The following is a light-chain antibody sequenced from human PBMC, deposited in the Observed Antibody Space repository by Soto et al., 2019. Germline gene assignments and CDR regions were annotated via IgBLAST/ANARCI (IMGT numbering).Light chain of an antibody. Sequence: EIVMTQSPGTLSLSPGERATLSCRATQSVSRNFLAWYQQKAGQAPRLLIYGASSRATGIPDRFSGSGSGTDFTLTISRLEPEDFAVYYCQQYGSSGTFGQGTKVDIK. CDR2: GAS. V-gene: IGKV3-20*01. CDR1: QSVSRNF. J-gene: IGKJ1*01. CDR3: QQYGSSGT.